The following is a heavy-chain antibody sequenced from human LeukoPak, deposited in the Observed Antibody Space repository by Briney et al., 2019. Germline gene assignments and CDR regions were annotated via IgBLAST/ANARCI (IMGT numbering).Heavy chain of an antibody. CDR2: IYYSGST. J-gene: IGHJ4*02. V-gene: IGHV4-39*01. Sequence: SETLSLTCTVSGGSISSSSYYWGWIRQPPGKGLEWIGSIYYSGSTYYNPSLKSRVTISVDTSKNQFSLKLSSVTAADTAVYYCAIIVVATMGLDYWGQGTLVTVSS. CDR3: AIIVVATMGLDY. CDR1: GGSISSSSYY. D-gene: IGHD1-26*01.